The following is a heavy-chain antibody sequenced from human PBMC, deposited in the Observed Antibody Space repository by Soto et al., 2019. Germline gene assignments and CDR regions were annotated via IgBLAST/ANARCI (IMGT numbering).Heavy chain of an antibody. V-gene: IGHV3-7*01. CDR1: GFTFRTFW. Sequence: GGSLRLSCTISGFTFRTFWMSWVRQAPGKGLEWVANINQDGSERYYVDSVKGRFTISRDNAKNSLFLQLNTLRAEDTAVYYCARERSNSNWGQGIVVTVSS. J-gene: IGHJ4*02. CDR2: INQDGSER. CDR3: ARERSNSN. D-gene: IGHD4-4*01.